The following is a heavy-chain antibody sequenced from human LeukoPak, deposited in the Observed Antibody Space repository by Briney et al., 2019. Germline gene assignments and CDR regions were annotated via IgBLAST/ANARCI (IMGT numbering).Heavy chain of an antibody. D-gene: IGHD1-26*01. Sequence: GGSLRLSCAASGFTFSSSNMNWVRRAPGRGLEWVSSISSSSTYIFYADSVKGRFTISRDNAKNSLYLQMNSLSAEDTAVYYCAKYSGTYRGYWGQGTLVTVSS. J-gene: IGHJ4*02. CDR1: GFTFSSSN. V-gene: IGHV3-21*01. CDR3: AKYSGTYRGY. CDR2: ISSSSTYI.